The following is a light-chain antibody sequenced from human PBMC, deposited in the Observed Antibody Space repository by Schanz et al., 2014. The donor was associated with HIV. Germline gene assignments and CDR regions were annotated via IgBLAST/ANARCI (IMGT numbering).Light chain of an antibody. J-gene: IGLJ3*02. CDR1: SSDVGDYDF. CDR2: EVT. CDR3: SSYAGSNTWV. V-gene: IGLV2-8*01. Sequence: QSALTQPPSASGSPGQSVTISCTGTSSDVGDYDFVSWYQQHPGKAPKLLIYEVTKWPSGVPDRFSGSKSGNTASLTVSGLQAEDEADYYCSSYAGSNTWVFGGGTKLT.